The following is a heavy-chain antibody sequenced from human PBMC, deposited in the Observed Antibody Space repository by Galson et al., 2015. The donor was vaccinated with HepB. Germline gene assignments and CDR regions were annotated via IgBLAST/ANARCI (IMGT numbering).Heavy chain of an antibody. V-gene: IGHV1-24*01. CDR2: FDPEDGET. CDR3: ATQGSGFLAVAGTKYYYGMDV. CDR1: GYTLTELS. J-gene: IGHJ6*02. D-gene: IGHD6-19*01. Sequence: SVKVSCKVSGYTLTELSMHWVRQAPGKGLEWMGGFDPEDGETIYAQKFQGRVTMTEDTSTDTAYMELSSLRSEDTAVYYCATQGSGFLAVAGTKYYYGMDVWGQGTTVTVSS.